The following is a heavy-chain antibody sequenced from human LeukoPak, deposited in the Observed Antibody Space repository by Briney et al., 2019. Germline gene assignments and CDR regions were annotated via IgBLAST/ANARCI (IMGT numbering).Heavy chain of an antibody. V-gene: IGHV3-30*18. J-gene: IGHJ4*02. CDR2: ISYDGSNK. D-gene: IGHD4-23*01. CDR1: GFTFSNYG. CDR3: AKDANYGGNSILFDY. Sequence: GGSLRLSCAASGFTFSNYGMHWVRQAPGKGLEWVAVISYDGSNKYYADSVKGRFTISRDNSKNTLYLQMNSLRAEDTAVYYCAKDANYGGNSILFDYWGQGTLVTVSS.